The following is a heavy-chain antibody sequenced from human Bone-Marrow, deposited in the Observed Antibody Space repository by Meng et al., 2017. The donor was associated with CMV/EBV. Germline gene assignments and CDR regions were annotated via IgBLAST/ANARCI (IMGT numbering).Heavy chain of an antibody. CDR1: GYTFTGYY. D-gene: IGHD3-16*01. Sequence: ASVKVSCKASGYTFTGYYMHWVRQAPGQGLEWMGWINPNSGGTNYAQKFQGRVTMTRDTSITTAYTELTSLRSDDTAVYYCASPAVRASGGAFDYWGQGTLVTVSS. V-gene: IGHV1-2*02. J-gene: IGHJ4*02. CDR2: INPNSGGT. CDR3: ASPAVRASGGAFDY.